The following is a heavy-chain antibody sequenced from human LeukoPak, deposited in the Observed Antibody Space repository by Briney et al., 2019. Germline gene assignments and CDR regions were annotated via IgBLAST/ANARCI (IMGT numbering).Heavy chain of an antibody. V-gene: IGHV5-51*01. CDR1: GYSFISYW. CDR2: IYPGDSDT. D-gene: IGHD6-6*01. Sequence: GESLKISCKGSGYSFISYWIGWVRQMPGKGLEWMGIIYPGDSDTRYSPSFQGQVTISADKSISTAYLQWSSLKASDTAVYFCARIAAPNRFNWFDPWGQGTLVTVSS. J-gene: IGHJ5*02. CDR3: ARIAAPNRFNWFDP.